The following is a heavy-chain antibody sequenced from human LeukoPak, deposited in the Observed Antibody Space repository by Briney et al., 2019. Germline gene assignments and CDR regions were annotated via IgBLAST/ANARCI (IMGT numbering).Heavy chain of an antibody. Sequence: SETLSLACTVSGGSISSSSYYWGWIRQPPGKGLEWIGSIYYSGSTYYNPSLKSRVTISVDTSKDQFSLKLSSVTAADTAVYYCARELGPVAVSAGWFDLWGQGTLVTVSS. J-gene: IGHJ5*02. V-gene: IGHV4-39*07. D-gene: IGHD6-19*01. CDR1: GGSISSSSYY. CDR2: IYYSGST. CDR3: ARELGPVAVSAGWFDL.